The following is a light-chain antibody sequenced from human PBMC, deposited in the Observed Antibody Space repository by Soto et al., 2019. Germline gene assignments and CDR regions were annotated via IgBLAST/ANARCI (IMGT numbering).Light chain of an antibody. J-gene: IGLJ2*01. V-gene: IGLV2-8*01. CDR1: SSDVGGYNY. CDR3: SSYAGSNNFVV. CDR2: EVT. Sequence: QSVLTQPPSASGSPGQSVAISYTGTSSDVGGYNYVSWYQQHPGKAPTLMIHEVTQRPSGVPDRFSGSKSGNTASLTVSGLQSKDEADYYCSSYAGSNNFVVFGGGTKVTVL.